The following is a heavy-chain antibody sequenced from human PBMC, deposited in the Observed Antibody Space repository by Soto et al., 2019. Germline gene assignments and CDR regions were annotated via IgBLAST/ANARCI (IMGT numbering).Heavy chain of an antibody. CDR1: GYTFTSYD. V-gene: IGHV1-8*01. CDR3: ARAPHSDIAAVDP. D-gene: IGHD6-13*01. CDR2: MNPNSGNT. J-gene: IGHJ5*02. Sequence: ASVKVSCKASGYTFTSYDINWVRQATGQGLEWMGWMNPNSGNTGYAQKFQGRVTMTRNTSISTAYMELSSLRSEDTAVYYCARAPHSDIAAVDPWGQGTLVTVSS.